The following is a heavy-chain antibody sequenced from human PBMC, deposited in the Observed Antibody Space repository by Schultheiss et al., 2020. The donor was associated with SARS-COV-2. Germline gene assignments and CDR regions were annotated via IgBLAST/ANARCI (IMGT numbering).Heavy chain of an antibody. D-gene: IGHD5-24*01. CDR1: GYTFTSYG. CDR2: ISAYNGNT. CDR3: TKVLGGEGGYNYHF. J-gene: IGHJ4*02. Sequence: ASVKVSCKASGYTFTSYGISWVRQAPGQGLEWMGWISAYNGNTNYAQRFQGRVTITADESTSTADMDLNTLRSEDTALYYCTKVLGGEGGYNYHFWGQGTLVTVSS. V-gene: IGHV1-18*01.